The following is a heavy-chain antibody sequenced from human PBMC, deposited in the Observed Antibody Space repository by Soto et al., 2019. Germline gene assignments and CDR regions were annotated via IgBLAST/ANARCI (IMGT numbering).Heavy chain of an antibody. CDR2: INHSGST. V-gene: IGHV4-34*01. D-gene: IGHD3-10*01. CDR1: GGSFSGYY. Sequence: PSETLSLTCAVYGGSFSGYYWSWIRQPPGKGLEWIGEINHSGSTNYNPSLKSRVTISVDTSKNQFSLKLSSVTAADTAVYYCARVGITIVRGVINYYYYGMDVWGQGPTVTVSS. J-gene: IGHJ6*02. CDR3: ARVGITIVRGVINYYYYGMDV.